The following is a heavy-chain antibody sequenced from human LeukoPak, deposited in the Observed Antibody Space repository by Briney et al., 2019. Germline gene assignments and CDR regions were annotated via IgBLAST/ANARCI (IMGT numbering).Heavy chain of an antibody. CDR2: IYYSGST. Sequence: SETLSLTCTVSGGSISSYYWSWIRQPPGKGLEWIGYIYYSGSTNYNPSLKSRVTISVDTSKNQFSLKLSSVTAADTAVYYCASGRGDLPWFPPFDCWGQGTLVTVSS. D-gene: IGHD3-16*01. V-gene: IGHV4-59*01. CDR3: ASGRGDLPWFPPFDC. J-gene: IGHJ4*02. CDR1: GGSISSYY.